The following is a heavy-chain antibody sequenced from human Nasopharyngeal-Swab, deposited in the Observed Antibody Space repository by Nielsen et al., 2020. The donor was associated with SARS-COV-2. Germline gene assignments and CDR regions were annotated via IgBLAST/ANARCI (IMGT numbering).Heavy chain of an antibody. J-gene: IGHJ6*03. CDR1: GVSFRTYN. CDR2: ITHDGSEK. V-gene: IGHV3-7*03. Sequence: GESLKISCAASGVSFRTYNMNSVRQAPGKGLVWVANITHDGSEKYSVDSVKGRFTISRDNARNSLYLQMNNLRAEDTAVYYCARGPPIVVLTAILPDYYYLDVWGKGTTVTVSS. D-gene: IGHD2-21*02. CDR3: ARGPPIVVLTAILPDYYYLDV.